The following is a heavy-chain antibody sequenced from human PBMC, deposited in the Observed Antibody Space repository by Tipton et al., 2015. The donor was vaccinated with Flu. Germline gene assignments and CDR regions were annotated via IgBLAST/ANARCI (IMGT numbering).Heavy chain of an antibody. Sequence: SLRLSCAASGFTFDAYAMHWVRQAPGKGLEWVSGLGWNSGDIRYADSVKGRFTISRDNAKNSPYLQMNSLIPEDTALYYCARDDAFDIWDQGTMVTVAS. V-gene: IGHV3-9*01. CDR1: GFTFDAYA. J-gene: IGHJ3*02. CDR3: ARDDAFDI. CDR2: LGWNSGDI.